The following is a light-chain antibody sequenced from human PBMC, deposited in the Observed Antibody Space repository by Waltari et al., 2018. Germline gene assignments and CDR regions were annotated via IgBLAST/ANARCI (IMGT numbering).Light chain of an antibody. CDR2: DVN. CDR1: SGDIGAYNS. J-gene: IGLJ2*01. Sequence: QSALTQPPSASGSPGQSVTISCTGTSGDIGAYNSVNWYRQNPGKVTKLMLYDVNRRPSGVPDRFAGCKSGNAASLTVSGLQPEDEAVCYCNSFAGSDTVVFGGGTTLTVL. V-gene: IGLV2-8*01. CDR3: NSFAGSDTVV.